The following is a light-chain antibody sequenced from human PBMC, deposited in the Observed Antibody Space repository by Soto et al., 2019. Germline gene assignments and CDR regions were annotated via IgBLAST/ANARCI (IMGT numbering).Light chain of an antibody. J-gene: IGKJ2*01. Sequence: DIPMTQSPSTLSASVGDRVTITCRASQRIGSWLAWYQQKAGKAPNLLIYKTSTLETGVPPRFSGSGFGTDFTLTISSLQPDDFATYYCQQYQGFPYTFGQGTKLEIK. CDR3: QQYQGFPYT. CDR1: QRIGSW. CDR2: KTS. V-gene: IGKV1-5*03.